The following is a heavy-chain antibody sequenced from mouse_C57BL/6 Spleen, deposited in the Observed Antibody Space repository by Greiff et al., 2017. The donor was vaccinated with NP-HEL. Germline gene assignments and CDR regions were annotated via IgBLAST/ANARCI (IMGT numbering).Heavy chain of an antibody. D-gene: IGHD2-4*01. CDR1: GYTFTSYW. CDR3: ARRYYDYDRGYYFDY. CDR2: IDPSDSET. Sequence: QVQLQQPGAELVRPGSSVKLSCKASGYTFTSYWMHWVKQRPIQGLEWIGNIDPSDSETHYNQKFKDKATLTVDKSSSTAYMQLSSLTSEDSAVYYCARRYYDYDRGYYFDYWGQGTTLTVSS. J-gene: IGHJ2*01. V-gene: IGHV1-52*01.